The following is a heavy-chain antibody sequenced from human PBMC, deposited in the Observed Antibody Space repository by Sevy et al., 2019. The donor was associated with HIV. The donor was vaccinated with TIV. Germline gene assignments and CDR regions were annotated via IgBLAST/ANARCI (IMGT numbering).Heavy chain of an antibody. Sequence: SETLSLTCTVSGGSISSSSYYWGWIRQPPGKGLEWIGSIYYSGSTYYNPSLKSRVTISVDTSKNQFSLKLSSVTAADTAVYYCAILMVYANLRGYSGYANYYYGMDVWGQGTTVTVSS. CDR1: GGSISSSSYY. CDR3: AILMVYANLRGYSGYANYYYGMDV. J-gene: IGHJ6*02. V-gene: IGHV4-39*01. D-gene: IGHD5-12*01. CDR2: IYYSGST.